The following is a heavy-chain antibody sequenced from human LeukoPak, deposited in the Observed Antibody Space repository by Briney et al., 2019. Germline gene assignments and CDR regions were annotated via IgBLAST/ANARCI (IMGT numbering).Heavy chain of an antibody. J-gene: IGHJ5*02. D-gene: IGHD3-22*01. Sequence: AASVKVSCKASGYSFTGYYMHWVRQAPGQGLEWMGWINPNSGGTNYAQKFQGRATMTRDTSISTAYMELSRLRSDDTGVYYCARDLVQSSGSNWFDPWGQGTLVTVSS. CDR3: ARDLVQSSGSNWFDP. CDR1: GYSFTGYY. CDR2: INPNSGGT. V-gene: IGHV1-2*02.